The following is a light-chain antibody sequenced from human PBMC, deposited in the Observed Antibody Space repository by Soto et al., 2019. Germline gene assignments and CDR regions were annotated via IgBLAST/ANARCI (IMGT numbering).Light chain of an antibody. CDR1: QSLLYSDGKTY. J-gene: IGKJ5*01. CDR3: MQRTHVPIT. CDR2: DVS. Sequence: DVVVTQTPLSLSVTPGQPASMSCKSSQSLLYSDGKTYLYWYLQRPGQPPQLLIYDVSNRFSRVPDRFSGSRSGTDFTQKLSRVEAEDVGVYYCMQRTHVPITFGQGTRLEIK. V-gene: IGKV2D-29*01.